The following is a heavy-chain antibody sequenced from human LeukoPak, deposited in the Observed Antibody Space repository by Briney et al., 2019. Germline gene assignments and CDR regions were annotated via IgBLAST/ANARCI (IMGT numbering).Heavy chain of an antibody. CDR2: ISSSGSTI. J-gene: IGHJ4*02. Sequence: GGSLRLSCAASGFTFSDYYMSWIRQAPGKGLEWVSYISSSGSTIYYADSVKGRFTISRDNAKNSLYLQMNSLRAEDTAVYYCAGRGGAAKFGSRGETRVFDYWGQGTLVTVSS. V-gene: IGHV3-11*04. D-gene: IGHD7-27*01. CDR3: AGRGGAAKFGSRGETRVFDY. CDR1: GFTFSDYY.